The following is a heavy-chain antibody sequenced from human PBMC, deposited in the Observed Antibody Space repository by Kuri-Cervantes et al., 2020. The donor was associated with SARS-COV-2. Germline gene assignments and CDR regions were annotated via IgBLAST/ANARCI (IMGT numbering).Heavy chain of an antibody. CDR1: GFTFSSYG. Sequence: GESLKISCAASGFTFSSYGMHWVRQAPGKGLEWVAVISYDGSNKYYADSVKGRFTISRDNSKNTLYLQMNSLRAEDTAVYYCARDYIAARPGLDYWGQGTLVTVSS. CDR3: ARDYIAARPGLDY. J-gene: IGHJ4*02. D-gene: IGHD6-6*01. CDR2: ISYDGSNK. V-gene: IGHV3-30*03.